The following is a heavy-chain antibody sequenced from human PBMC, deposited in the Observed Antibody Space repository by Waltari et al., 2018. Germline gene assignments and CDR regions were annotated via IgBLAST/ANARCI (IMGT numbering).Heavy chain of an antibody. Sequence: QVQLQESGPGLVKPSETLSLTCTVSGGSISSYSWSWIRQPAGKGLAWIGRIYTSGSTNYNPSLKSRVTMSVDTSKNQFSLKLSSVTAADTAVYYCARGPIAAAGTGWFDPWGQGTLVTVSS. D-gene: IGHD6-13*01. CDR1: GGSISSYS. J-gene: IGHJ5*02. CDR3: ARGPIAAAGTGWFDP. V-gene: IGHV4-4*07. CDR2: IYTSGST.